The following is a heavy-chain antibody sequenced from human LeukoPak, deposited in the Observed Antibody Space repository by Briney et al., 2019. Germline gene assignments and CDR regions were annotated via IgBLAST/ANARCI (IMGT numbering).Heavy chain of an antibody. Sequence: GASVKVSCKASGYTFIDNYMHWVRQAPGQGLEWMGWINPHTGDTNYAQNFQGRVTMTRDTSISTAYMELSRLRSDDTAIYYCARGAAADYLDIDYWGQGTLVTISS. CDR3: ARGAAADYLDIDY. CDR2: INPHTGDT. J-gene: IGHJ4*02. CDR1: GYTFIDNY. V-gene: IGHV1-2*02. D-gene: IGHD6-13*01.